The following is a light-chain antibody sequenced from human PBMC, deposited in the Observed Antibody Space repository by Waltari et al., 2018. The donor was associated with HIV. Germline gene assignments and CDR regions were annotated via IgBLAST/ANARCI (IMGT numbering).Light chain of an antibody. V-gene: IGLV3-10*01. CDR3: YSTDSSGYPL. Sequence: SYELTQPPSVSVSPGQAARITCSGDALPNTSAVWYQQKSGQAPLLVIYEDSERPSGIPERFSGSSSGTMATLTISGAQVEDEADYYCYSTDSSGYPLFGGGTKLTVL. CDR1: ALPNTS. J-gene: IGLJ2*01. CDR2: EDS.